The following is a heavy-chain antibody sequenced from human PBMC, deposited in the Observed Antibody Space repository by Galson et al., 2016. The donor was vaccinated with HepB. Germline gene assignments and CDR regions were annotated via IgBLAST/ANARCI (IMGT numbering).Heavy chain of an antibody. V-gene: IGHV3-30*18. CDR2: ISYDGSDK. CDR3: AEDRRYYDSSGYFWEGYYYDGSDV. J-gene: IGHJ6*02. D-gene: IGHD3-22*01. CDR1: GFTFSSYG. Sequence: SLRLSCAASGFTFSSYGMHWVRQAPGKGLEWVAVISYDGSDKYYADSVKGRFTISRDNSKNTLYLQMNSLRPEDTAVYYCAEDRRYYDSSGYFWEGYYYDGSDVWGQGTTVTVSS.